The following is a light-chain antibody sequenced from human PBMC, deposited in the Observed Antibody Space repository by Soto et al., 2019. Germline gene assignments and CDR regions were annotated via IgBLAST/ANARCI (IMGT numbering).Light chain of an antibody. CDR3: CSFATSGTWV. J-gene: IGLJ3*02. CDR1: SSDVGSYNL. CDR2: EGN. Sequence: QSALTQPASVSGSPGQSITISCTGTSSDVGSYNLVSWHQQHPGKAPKLMISEGNKRPSGISNRFSGSKSGNTASLTISGLQAEDEADYYCCSFATSGTWVFGGGTKLTVL. V-gene: IGLV2-23*01.